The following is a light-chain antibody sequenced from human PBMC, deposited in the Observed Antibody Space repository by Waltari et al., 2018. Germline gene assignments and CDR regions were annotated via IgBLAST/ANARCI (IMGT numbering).Light chain of an antibody. V-gene: IGKV4-1*01. CDR3: QQHYSIPTT. J-gene: IGKJ1*01. Sequence: DILMTQSPDSLAVSLDERATFNCKSSQSVFDTSRSRNHLAWYQTKPGQPPKLLISWASTRESGVPDRFIGSGSGTDFTLTISSLQAEDVAVYYCQQHYSIPTTFGQGTKVEI. CDR2: WAS. CDR1: QSVFDTSRSRNH.